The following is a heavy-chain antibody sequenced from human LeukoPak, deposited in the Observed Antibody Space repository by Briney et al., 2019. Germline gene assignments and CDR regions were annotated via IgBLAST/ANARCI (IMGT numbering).Heavy chain of an antibody. CDR2: IWYDGSNK. CDR1: GFTFSSYG. D-gene: IGHD3-10*01. J-gene: IGHJ4*02. V-gene: IGHV3-33*01. Sequence: PGGSLRLSCAASGFTFSSYGMHWVRQAPGEGLEWVAVIWYDGSNKYYADSVKGRFTISRDNSKNTLYLQMNSLRAEDTAVYYCARDLSYYFDYWGQGTLVTVSS. CDR3: ARDLSYYFDY.